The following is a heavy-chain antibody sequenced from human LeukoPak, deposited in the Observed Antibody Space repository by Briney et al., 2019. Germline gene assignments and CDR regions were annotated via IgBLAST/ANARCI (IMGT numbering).Heavy chain of an antibody. V-gene: IGHV1-8*03. CDR3: ARRGYSGYDYFDY. Sequence: GASVKVSCKASGYTFTSYDINWVRQATGQGLEWMGWMNPNSGNTGYAQKFQGRVTITRNTSISTAYMELSSLRSEDTAVCYCARRGYSGYDYFDYWGQGTLVTVSS. CDR1: GYTFTSYD. D-gene: IGHD5-12*01. CDR2: MNPNSGNT. J-gene: IGHJ4*02.